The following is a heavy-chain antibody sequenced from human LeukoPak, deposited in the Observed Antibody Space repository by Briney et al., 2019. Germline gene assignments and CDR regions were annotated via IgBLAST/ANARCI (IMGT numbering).Heavy chain of an antibody. Sequence: SETLSLTCAVSGDAVTSGGSYWSWIREPPGKGLEWIGYISFNGNTDYNPSLNSRVAISVDTSKNRFSLKLTSVTAADTAVYYCARGPNWYYNSWGQGTLVTVS. D-gene: IGHD1-7*01. J-gene: IGHJ4*02. CDR2: ISFNGNT. CDR1: GDAVTSGGSY. V-gene: IGHV4-61*08. CDR3: ARGPNWYYNS.